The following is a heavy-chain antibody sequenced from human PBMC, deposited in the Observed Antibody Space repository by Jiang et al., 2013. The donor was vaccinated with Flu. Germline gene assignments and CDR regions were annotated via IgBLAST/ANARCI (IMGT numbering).Heavy chain of an antibody. CDR1: LS. CDR2: FDPEDGET. V-gene: IGHV1-24*01. CDR3: ATDLRITMIVDAFDI. D-gene: IGHD3-22*01. J-gene: IGHJ3*02. Sequence: LSMHWVRQAPGKGLEWMGGFDPEDGETIYAQKFQGRVTMTEDTSTDTAYMELSSLRSEDTAVYYCATDLRITMIVDAFDIWGQGTMVTVSS.